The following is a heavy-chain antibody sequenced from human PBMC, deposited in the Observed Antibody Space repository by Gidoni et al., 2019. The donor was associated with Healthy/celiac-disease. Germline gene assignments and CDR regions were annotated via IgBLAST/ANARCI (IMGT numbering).Heavy chain of an antibody. CDR3: AREGGDSSSWEGEFFDY. CDR2: ISSSSSYI. J-gene: IGHJ4*02. V-gene: IGHV3-21*01. Sequence: EVQLVESGGGLVKPGGSLRLSCAASGFPFSSYSMNWVRQAPGKGLEWVSSISSSSSYIYYADSVKGRFTISRDNAKNSLYLQMNSLRAEDTAVYYCAREGGDSSSWEGEFFDYWGQGTLVTVSS. D-gene: IGHD6-13*01. CDR1: GFPFSSYS.